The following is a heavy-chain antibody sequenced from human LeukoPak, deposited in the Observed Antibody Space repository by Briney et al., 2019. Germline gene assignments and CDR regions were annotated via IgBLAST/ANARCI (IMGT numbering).Heavy chain of an antibody. CDR3: ARDHGVYYDSSGYYNLPQNDAFDI. V-gene: IGHV3-21*01. CDR1: GFTFSSYS. CDR2: ISSSSSYI. J-gene: IGHJ3*02. D-gene: IGHD3-22*01. Sequence: GGALRLSCAASGFTFSSYSMNWVRQAPGKGLEWGSSISSSSSYIYYADSVKGRFTISRDNAKNSLYLQMNSLSAEDTAVYYCARDHGVYYDSSGYYNLPQNDAFDIWGQGTMVTVSS.